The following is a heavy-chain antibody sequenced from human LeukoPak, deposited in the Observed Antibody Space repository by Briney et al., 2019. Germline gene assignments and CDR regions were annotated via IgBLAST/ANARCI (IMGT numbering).Heavy chain of an antibody. CDR1: GFTFSSYG. D-gene: IGHD3-22*01. CDR3: AKAVREYYYDSSGYCPDY. Sequence: GGSLRLSCAASGFTFSSYGMHWVRQAPGKGLEWVAVISYDGSNKYYADSVKGRFTISRDNSKNTLYLQMNSLRAEDTAVYYCAKAVREYYYDSSGYCPDYWGQGTLVTVSS. CDR2: ISYDGSNK. V-gene: IGHV3-30*18. J-gene: IGHJ4*02.